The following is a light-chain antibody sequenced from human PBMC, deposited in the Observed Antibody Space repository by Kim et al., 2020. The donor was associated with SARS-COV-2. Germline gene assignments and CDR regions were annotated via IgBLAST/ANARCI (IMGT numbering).Light chain of an antibody. V-gene: IGKV3-20*01. CDR1: QSVISSY. J-gene: IGKJ4*01. Sequence: LSPGDEATLSCRASQSVISSYLAWYHRKPGQPPRLLIYGTSNRASGIPDRFSGSGSGTHFSLTINRLEPEDCGVYFCQQYGDSLTFGGGTKVDIK. CDR2: GTS. CDR3: QQYGDSLT.